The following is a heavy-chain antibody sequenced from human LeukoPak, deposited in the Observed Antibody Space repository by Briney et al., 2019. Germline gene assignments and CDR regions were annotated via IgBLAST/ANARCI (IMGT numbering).Heavy chain of an antibody. D-gene: IGHD6-13*01. CDR3: AREVAAAGKGSNWFDP. Sequence: ASVKVSCKASGYTFTSYGISWVRQAPGQGLERMGWISAYNGNTNYAQKLQGRVTMTTDTSTSTAYMELRSLRSDDTAVYYCAREVAAAGKGSNWFDPWGQGTLVTVSS. CDR1: GYTFTSYG. J-gene: IGHJ5*02. CDR2: ISAYNGNT. V-gene: IGHV1-18*01.